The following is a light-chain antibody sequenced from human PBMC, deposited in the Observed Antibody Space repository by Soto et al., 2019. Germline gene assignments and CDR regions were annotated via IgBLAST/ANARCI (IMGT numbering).Light chain of an antibody. Sequence: DIQMTQSPSTLSASVEDRVTITCRASQRIDRWLAWYQQKPGKAPKLLIYRASSLESGVPSRFSGSGSGTEFTLTISSLQPDDFATYYCQQYKTYMYNFAQGNKMEIK. J-gene: IGKJ2*01. V-gene: IGKV1-5*03. CDR1: QRIDRW. CDR3: QQYKTYMYN. CDR2: RAS.